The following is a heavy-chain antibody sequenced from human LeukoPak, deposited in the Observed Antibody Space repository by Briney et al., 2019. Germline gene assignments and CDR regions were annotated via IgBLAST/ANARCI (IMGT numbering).Heavy chain of an antibody. CDR2: MKPKNGNT. Sequence: APVRVSCKASGYTFTSLDISWVRQAHGQGLEWLGWMKPKNGNTAYAQKFRGRVTITRDTSESKAYMELSGLRSDDTAVYYFARVHPGYNSAFFRAFDMWGQGTMVIVSS. V-gene: IGHV1-8*03. D-gene: IGHD6-19*01. J-gene: IGHJ3*02. CDR3: ARVHPGYNSAFFRAFDM. CDR1: GYTFTSLD.